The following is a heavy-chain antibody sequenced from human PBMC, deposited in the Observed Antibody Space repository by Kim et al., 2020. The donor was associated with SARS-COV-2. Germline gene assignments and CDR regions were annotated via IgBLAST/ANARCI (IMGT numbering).Heavy chain of an antibody. CDR2: IYYSGST. CDR3: AGSKYSGYDLGFDY. Sequence: SETLSLTCTVSGGSISSYYWSWIWQPPGKGLEWIGYIYYSGSTNYNPSLKSRVTISVDTSKNQFSLKLSSVTAADTAVYYCAGSKYSGYDLGFDYWGQGTLVTVSS. V-gene: IGHV4-59*13. CDR1: GGSISSYY. J-gene: IGHJ4*02. D-gene: IGHD5-12*01.